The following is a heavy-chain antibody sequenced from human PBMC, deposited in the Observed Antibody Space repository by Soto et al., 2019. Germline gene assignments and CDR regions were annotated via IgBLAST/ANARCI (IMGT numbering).Heavy chain of an antibody. J-gene: IGHJ4*02. CDR1: GFTFKNYA. D-gene: IGHD6-13*01. V-gene: IGHV3-23*01. Sequence: GGSLRLSCAASGFTFKNYAMTWVRQAPGKGLEWVSVIGDSGGNTYYAKSVRGRFTISRDISENMVYLQMNSLRVEDTAVYYCARSTGSSCYSPSDSWGQGTLVTVSS. CDR3: ARSTGSSCYSPSDS. CDR2: IGDSGGNT.